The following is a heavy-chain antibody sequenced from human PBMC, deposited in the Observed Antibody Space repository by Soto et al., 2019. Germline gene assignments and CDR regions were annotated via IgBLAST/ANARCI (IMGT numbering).Heavy chain of an antibody. Sequence: QVQLQESGPGLVKPSGTLSLTCAVSGGSISSSNWWSWVRQPPGKGLEWIGEIYHSGSTNYNPSLKSRVSISVDKSKNQFSLKLSSVTAADTAVYYCARAPYYDSSGYYLDYWGQGTLVTVSS. CDR3: ARAPYYDSSGYYLDY. CDR2: IYHSGST. D-gene: IGHD3-22*01. J-gene: IGHJ4*02. V-gene: IGHV4-4*02. CDR1: GGSISSSNW.